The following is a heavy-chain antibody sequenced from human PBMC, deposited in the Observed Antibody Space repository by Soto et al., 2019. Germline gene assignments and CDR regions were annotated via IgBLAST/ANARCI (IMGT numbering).Heavy chain of an antibody. CDR3: ARQGRNTKIVILRHYATDF. CDR1: SGSISSNSYL. D-gene: IGHD3-22*01. CDR2: ILYSGDT. Sequence: PSETLSLTCSVSSGSISSNSYLWGLIRQPPGKGLEWIGAILYSGDTYYSESLKSRVTMSVDTAKNQFSLKLNSVTAADTAVYYCARQGRNTKIVILRHYATDFWGQGTAVTVSS. J-gene: IGHJ6*02. V-gene: IGHV4-39*01.